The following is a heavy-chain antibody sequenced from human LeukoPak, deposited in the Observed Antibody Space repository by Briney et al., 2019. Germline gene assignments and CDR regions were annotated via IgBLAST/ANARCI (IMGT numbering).Heavy chain of an antibody. CDR1: GFTVSSNY. D-gene: IGHD2-21*02. Sequence: AGGSLRLSCAASGFTVSSNYMSWVRQAPGKGLEWVSVIYSGGSTYYADSVKGRFTISRDNSKNTLYLQMNSLRAEDTAVYYCAKWSSTRMTALDVWGKGTTVTVSS. CDR3: AKWSSTRMTALDV. CDR2: IYSGGST. V-gene: IGHV3-53*01. J-gene: IGHJ6*04.